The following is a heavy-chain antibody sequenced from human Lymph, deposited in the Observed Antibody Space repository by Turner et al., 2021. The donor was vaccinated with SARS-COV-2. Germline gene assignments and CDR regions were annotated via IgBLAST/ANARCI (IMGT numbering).Heavy chain of an antibody. J-gene: IGHJ6*02. Sequence: QVQLVQSGAEVKKPGASVKVPCKAPGYTFTSYDINWVRQATGQGLGWMGWMNPNSGNTGYEKKFQGRVTMTRNTSISTAYMELSSLRSEDTAVYYCARGRYSGGGMDVWGQGTTVTVSS. D-gene: IGHD1-26*01. CDR2: MNPNSGNT. CDR1: GYTFTSYD. CDR3: ARGRYSGGGMDV. V-gene: IGHV1-8*02.